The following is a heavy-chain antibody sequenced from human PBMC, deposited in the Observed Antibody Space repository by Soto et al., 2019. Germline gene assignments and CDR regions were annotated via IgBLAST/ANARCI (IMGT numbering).Heavy chain of an antibody. J-gene: IGHJ6*02. CDR2: MNPNSGNT. CDR3: ARARGVEQLVLFYYYGMDV. V-gene: IGHV1-8*01. D-gene: IGHD6-6*01. Sequence: AASVKVSCKASGYTFTSYDINWVRQATGQGLEWMGWMNPNSGNTGYAQKFQGRVTMTRNTSISTAYMELSSLRSEDTAVYYCARARGVEQLVLFYYYGMDVWGQGTTVTVSS. CDR1: GYTFTSYD.